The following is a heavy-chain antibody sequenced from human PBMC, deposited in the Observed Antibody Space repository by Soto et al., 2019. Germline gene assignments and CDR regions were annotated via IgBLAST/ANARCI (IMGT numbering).Heavy chain of an antibody. CDR1: GYTFTSHA. D-gene: IGHD6-13*01. CDR3: ARDGIAAAGTSWFDP. J-gene: IGHJ5*02. Sequence: QVQLVQSGAEEKKPGASVKVSCKASGYTFTSHAHWVRQAPGQRLEWMGWINAGNGNTKYSQKFQGRVTITTDTSASTAYMELSSLRSEDTAVYYCARDGIAAAGTSWFDPWGQGTLVTVSS. V-gene: IGHV1-3*05. CDR2: INAGNGNT.